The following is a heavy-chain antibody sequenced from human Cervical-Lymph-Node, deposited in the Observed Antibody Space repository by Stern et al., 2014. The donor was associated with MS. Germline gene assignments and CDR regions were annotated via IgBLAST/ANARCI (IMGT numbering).Heavy chain of an antibody. D-gene: IGHD3-22*01. V-gene: IGHV3-30*09. CDR1: GFTFSSYD. CDR3: AREERSISWLFLDY. CDR2: ISYDGTAK. J-gene: IGHJ4*02. Sequence: VQLVESGGGVVQPGRSLRLSCAASGFTFSSYDMHWVRQAPGKGLEWVAFISYDGTAKYYADSVKGRFAISRDNSENTLFLQVNSLRLEDTAVYYCAREERSISWLFLDYWGQGTLVTVSS.